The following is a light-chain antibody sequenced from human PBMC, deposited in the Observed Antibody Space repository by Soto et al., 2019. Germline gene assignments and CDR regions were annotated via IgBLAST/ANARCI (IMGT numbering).Light chain of an antibody. J-gene: IGKJ1*01. V-gene: IGKV3-20*01. Sequence: EIVFSHSPGTLSLSPQERATLSCRSSRSVASTYLAWYQQKPGQAPRLLIYGASSGATGIPDRFSGSGSGTDFTLTISRLEPEDFAVYYCQQYASSPWAFGQGTKVDNK. CDR2: GAS. CDR1: RSVASTY. CDR3: QQYASSPWA.